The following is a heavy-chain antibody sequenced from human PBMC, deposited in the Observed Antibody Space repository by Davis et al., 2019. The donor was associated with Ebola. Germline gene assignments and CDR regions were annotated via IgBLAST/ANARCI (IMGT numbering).Heavy chain of an antibody. CDR3: ARDGWSYYGMDV. V-gene: IGHV4-31*03. CDR2: IYYSGST. J-gene: IGHJ6*02. CDR1: GGSISSGGYY. Sequence: SETLSLTCTVSGGSISSGGYYWSWIRQHPGKGLEWIGYIYYSGSTNYNPSFKSRVTISVDTSKNQFSLKLSSVTAADTAVYYCARDGWSYYGMDVWGQGTTVTVSS. D-gene: IGHD3-10*01.